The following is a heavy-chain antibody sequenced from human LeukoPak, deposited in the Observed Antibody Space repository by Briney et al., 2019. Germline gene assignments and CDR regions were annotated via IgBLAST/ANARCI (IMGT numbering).Heavy chain of an antibody. D-gene: IGHD6-19*01. CDR3: ARVPGQWLVPVYYYYYGMDV. J-gene: IGHJ6*02. CDR2: IIPILGIA. Sequence: SVKVSCKASGGTFSSHAISWVRQAPGQGLEWMGRIIPILGIANYAQKFQGRVTITADKFTSTAYMELSSLRSEDTAVYYCARVPGQWLVPVYYYYYGMDVWGQGTTVTVSS. V-gene: IGHV1-69*04. CDR1: GGTFSSHA.